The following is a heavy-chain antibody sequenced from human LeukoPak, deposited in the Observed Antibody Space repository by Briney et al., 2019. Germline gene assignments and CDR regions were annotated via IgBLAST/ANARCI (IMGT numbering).Heavy chain of an antibody. Sequence: SETLSLTCTVSGYSISSGYYWSWIRQPPGKGLEWIGYIYYSGSTNYNPSLKSRVTISVDTSKNQFSLKLSSVTAADTAVYYCAMYDSSGYDWWFDPWGQGTLVTVSS. V-gene: IGHV4-61*01. CDR2: IYYSGST. CDR1: GYSISSGYY. J-gene: IGHJ5*02. D-gene: IGHD3-22*01. CDR3: AMYDSSGYDWWFDP.